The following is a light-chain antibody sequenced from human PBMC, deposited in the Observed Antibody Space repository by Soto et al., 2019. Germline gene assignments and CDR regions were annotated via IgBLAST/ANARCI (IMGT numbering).Light chain of an antibody. Sequence: NFMLTQPHSVSESPGKTVTISCTRSSGSIASNYVQWYQQRPGSAPTTMIYEDNQRPSGVPDRFSGSIDSSSNSASLTLSGLKTEDEADYYCQSYDSFNWVFGGGTKLTVL. V-gene: IGLV6-57*03. CDR1: SGSIASNY. CDR3: QSYDSFNWV. J-gene: IGLJ3*02. CDR2: EDN.